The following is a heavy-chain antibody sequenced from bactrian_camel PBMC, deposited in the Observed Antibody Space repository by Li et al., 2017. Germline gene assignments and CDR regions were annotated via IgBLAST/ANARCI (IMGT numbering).Heavy chain of an antibody. V-gene: IGHV3S53*01. CDR3: AADPKNTDDCHRTDWYYPV. J-gene: IGHJ4*01. Sequence: HVQLVESGGDSVQAGGSLVLSCKAEGIAYNRRCMGWFRQIPGKEGEPVASIDNGGLTKYAENVKGRFIISKHIDKNTLHLRMNNLKPGDTNTYYCAADPKNTDDCHRTDWYYPVWGQGTQVTVS. D-gene: IGHD5*01. CDR1: GIAYNRRC. CDR2: IDNGGLT.